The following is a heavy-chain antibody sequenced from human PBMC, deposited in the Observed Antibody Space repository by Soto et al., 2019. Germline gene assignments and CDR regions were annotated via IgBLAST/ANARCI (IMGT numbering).Heavy chain of an antibody. V-gene: IGHV4-34*01. J-gene: IGHJ4*02. CDR1: GGSFSGYY. D-gene: IGHD5-18*01. CDR2: INHSGST. CDR3: ARVDDRLYSYGQIDY. Sequence: KPSETLSLTCAVYGGSFSGYYWSWIRQPPGKGLEWIGEINHSGSTNYNPSLKSRVTISVDTSKNQFSLKLSSVTAADTAVYYCARVDDRLYSYGQIDYWGQGTLVT.